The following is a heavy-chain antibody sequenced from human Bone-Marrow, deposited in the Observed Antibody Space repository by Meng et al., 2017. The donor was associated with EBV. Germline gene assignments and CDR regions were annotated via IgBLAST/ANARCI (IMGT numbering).Heavy chain of an antibody. CDR2: LIPMSGAP. D-gene: IGHD3-10*01. V-gene: IGHV1-69*01. CDR1: GGTFNSDA. CDR3: ASESGRGFTPDY. J-gene: IGHJ4*02. Sequence: QVQVGQSGAEVKKPGSSGKVSCWTSGGTFNSDAVSWVRQAPGQGLEWMGGLIPMSGAPHYAQKFQGRVTITADESTSTHYMDLSNLRSDDTAMYYCASESGRGFTPDYWGQGILVTVSS.